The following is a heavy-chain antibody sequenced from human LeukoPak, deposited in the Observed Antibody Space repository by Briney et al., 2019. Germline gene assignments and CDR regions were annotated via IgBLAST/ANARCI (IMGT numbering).Heavy chain of an antibody. Sequence: ETLSLTCTVSGGSISSYYWSWIRQPPGKGLEWIGYIYYSGSTNYNPSLKSRVTISVDTSKNQFSLKLSSVTAADTAVYYCARHANYYGSGTYPLDYWGQGTLVTVSS. CDR1: GGSISSYY. CDR2: IYYSGST. J-gene: IGHJ4*02. D-gene: IGHD3-10*01. V-gene: IGHV4-59*08. CDR3: ARHANYYGSGTYPLDY.